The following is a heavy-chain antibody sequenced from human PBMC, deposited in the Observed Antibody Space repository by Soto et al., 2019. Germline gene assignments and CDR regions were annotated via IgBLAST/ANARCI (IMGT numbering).Heavy chain of an antibody. Sequence: PSETLSLTCTVSGGSISSGGYYWSWIRQHPGKGLEWIGYIYYSGSTYYNPSLKSRVTISVDTSKNQFSLKLSSVTAADTAVYYCARGVRAYDFWSGYYLTNGFDPGGQGTLVTV. CDR2: IYYSGST. J-gene: IGHJ5*02. CDR1: GGSISSGGYY. V-gene: IGHV4-31*02. CDR3: ARGVRAYDFWSGYYLTNGFDP. D-gene: IGHD3-3*01.